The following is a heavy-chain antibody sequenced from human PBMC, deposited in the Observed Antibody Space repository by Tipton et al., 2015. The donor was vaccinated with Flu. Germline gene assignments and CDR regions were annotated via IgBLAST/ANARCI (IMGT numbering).Heavy chain of an antibody. CDR2: IYYSGGT. J-gene: IGHJ1*01. CDR3: ARDRGDNAEYFQH. Sequence: GLVKPSETLSLTCTVSGGSISSSSYYWGWIRQPPGKGLEWIGSIYYSGGTYYTPSLKSRVTISVDTSKNQFSLKLTSVTAADTAVYYCARDRGDNAEYFQHWGQGTLVTVSS. CDR1: GGSISSSSYY. D-gene: IGHD4-17*01. V-gene: IGHV4-39*07.